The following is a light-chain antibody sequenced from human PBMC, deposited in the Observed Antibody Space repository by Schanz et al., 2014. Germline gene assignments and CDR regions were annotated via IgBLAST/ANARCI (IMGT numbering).Light chain of an antibody. J-gene: IGKJ3*01. V-gene: IGKV3-20*01. CDR2: GAS. CDR3: QQYGNSPGT. Sequence: EIVLTQSPGTLSLSPRERATLSCRASQSVAGRYLAWYQQKPGQAPRLVIYGASTRATGIPDRFSGGGSGTDFTLTISRLDPEDCAVYYCQQYGNSPGTFGPGTKVEVK. CDR1: QSVAGRY.